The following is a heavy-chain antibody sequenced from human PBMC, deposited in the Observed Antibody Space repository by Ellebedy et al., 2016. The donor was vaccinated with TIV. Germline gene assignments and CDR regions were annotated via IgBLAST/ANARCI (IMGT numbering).Heavy chain of an antibody. CDR1: GDSISSSNW. CDR2: IYHSGSS. Sequence: GSLRLSXAVSGDSISSSNWWSWVRQAPGKGLEWIGEIYHSGSSNYNPSLKSRVTISLDKSKNQFSLRLSSVTAADTAVYYCARIRATNWFDPWGQGTLVTVSS. V-gene: IGHV4-4*02. J-gene: IGHJ5*02. CDR3: ARIRATNWFDP. D-gene: IGHD3-10*01.